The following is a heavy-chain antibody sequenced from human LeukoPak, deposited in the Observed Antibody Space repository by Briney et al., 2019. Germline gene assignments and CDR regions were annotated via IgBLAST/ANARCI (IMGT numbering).Heavy chain of an antibody. V-gene: IGHV1-18*01. CDR2: ISAYNGNT. J-gene: IGHJ4*02. CDR3: ARTYDPEYYFDY. D-gene: IGHD3-3*01. CDR1: GSTFTTYA. Sequence: GASVKVSCKASGSTFTTYAMHWVRQAPGQGLEWMGWISAYNGNTNYAQKLQGRVTMTTDTSTSTAYMELRSLRSDDTAVYYCARTYDPEYYFDYWGQGTLVTVSS.